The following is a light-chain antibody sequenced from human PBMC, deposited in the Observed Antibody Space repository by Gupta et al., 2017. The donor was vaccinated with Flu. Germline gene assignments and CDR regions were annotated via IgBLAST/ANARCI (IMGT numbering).Light chain of an antibody. Sequence: DVVMTQSPLSLPVTLGQTAAIHCRSSESLVYSDGSAVLHWFHQMPGQAPRRLIYQVSRREAGVQDRFSDRGSGTDFTLKISRVEAEDVGIYFCMQGAHWPWAFGQGTKVEI. CDR2: QVS. CDR3: MQGAHWPWA. CDR1: ESLVYSDGSAV. V-gene: IGKV2-30*01. J-gene: IGKJ1*01.